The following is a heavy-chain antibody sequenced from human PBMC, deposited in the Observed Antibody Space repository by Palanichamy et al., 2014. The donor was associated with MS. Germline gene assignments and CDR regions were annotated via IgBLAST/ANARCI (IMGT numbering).Heavy chain of an antibody. Sequence: EVQLVESGGGLVKPGGSLRLSCAASGFTFSSYSMNWVHQAPGKGLEWVPYISSSSTIMDYADSVKGRFTISRDNAKNSLYLQMNSLTAEDTAVYYCASPSLGNYIYDYWGQGTLVTVSS. CDR2: ISSSSTIM. V-gene: IGHV3-21*05. CDR3: ASPSLGNYIYDY. J-gene: IGHJ4*02. CDR1: GFTFSSYS. D-gene: IGHD4-11*01.